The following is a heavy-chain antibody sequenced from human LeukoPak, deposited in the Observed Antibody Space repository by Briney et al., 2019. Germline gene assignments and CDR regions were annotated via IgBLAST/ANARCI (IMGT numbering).Heavy chain of an antibody. Sequence: SETLSLTCTVSGYSISSVYYWGWIRQPPGKGLEWIGNIFHSGSTYYNPSLKSRVTISIDTSKNQFSLKLSSVTATDTAVYYCARGPSGAGAFDIWGQGTMVTVSS. CDR1: GYSISSVYY. CDR2: IFHSGST. CDR3: ARGPSGAGAFDI. J-gene: IGHJ3*02. D-gene: IGHD1-14*01. V-gene: IGHV4-38-2*02.